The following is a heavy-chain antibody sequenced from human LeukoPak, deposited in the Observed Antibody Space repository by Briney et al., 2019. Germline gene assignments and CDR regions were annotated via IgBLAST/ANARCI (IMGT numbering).Heavy chain of an antibody. V-gene: IGHV3-23*01. J-gene: IGHJ4*02. CDR1: GFTFINYA. CDR2: ITGSGEGT. CDR3: AREITTNGGRYFDY. D-gene: IGHD7-27*01. Sequence: GGSLRLSCAASGFTFINYAMSWVRQAPGKGLEWVSAITGSGEGTYYADSVKGRFTISRDNAKNTLYLQMNSLRAEDTAVYYCAREITTNGGRYFDYWGQGTLVTVSS.